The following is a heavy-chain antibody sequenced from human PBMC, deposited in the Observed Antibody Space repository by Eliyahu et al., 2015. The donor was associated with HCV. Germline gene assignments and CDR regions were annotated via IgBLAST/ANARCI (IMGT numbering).Heavy chain of an antibody. D-gene: IGHD3-10*01. CDR1: GYHXHXYD. J-gene: IGHJ5*02. CDR3: GRMDYISGNINPNWFDP. CDR2: MTPSTGNT. Sequence: QVQLVQSGAEVKRPGDXVXXSCKASGYHXHXYDIXWVRQAPGPGVXWMGWMTPSTGNTGYAQNFQGRVTLTRDTSMSTAYMELSSLTSDDTAVYYCGRMDYISGNINPNWFDPWGQGTLVTVSS. V-gene: IGHV1-8*01.